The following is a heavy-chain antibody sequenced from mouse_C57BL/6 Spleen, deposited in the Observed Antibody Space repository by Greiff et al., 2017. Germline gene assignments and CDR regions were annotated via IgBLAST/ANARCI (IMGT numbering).Heavy chain of an antibody. CDR2: IYPGDGDT. CDR1: GYAFSSYW. V-gene: IGHV1-80*01. CDR3: ARPGTNYFDY. D-gene: IGHD4-1*01. Sequence: VQVVESGAELVKPGASVKISCKASGYAFSSYWMNWVKQRPGKGLEWIGQIYPGDGDTNYNGKFKGKATLTADKSSSTAYMQLSSLTSEDSAVYFCARPGTNYFDYWGQGTTLTVSS. J-gene: IGHJ2*01.